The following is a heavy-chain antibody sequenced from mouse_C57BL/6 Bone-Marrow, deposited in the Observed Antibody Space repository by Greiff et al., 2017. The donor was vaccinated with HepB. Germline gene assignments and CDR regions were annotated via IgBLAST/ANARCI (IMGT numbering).Heavy chain of an antibody. CDR3: TRLDGYFDY. D-gene: IGHD2-3*01. CDR1: GYTFTSYW. Sequence: EVQLQQSGTVLARPGASVKMSCKTSGYTFTSYWMHWVKQRPGQGLEWIGAIYPGNSDTSYNQKFKGKAKLTAGTSASTAYMELSSLTNEDSAVYYCTRLDGYFDYWGQGTTLTVSS. J-gene: IGHJ2*01. CDR2: IYPGNSDT. V-gene: IGHV1-5*01.